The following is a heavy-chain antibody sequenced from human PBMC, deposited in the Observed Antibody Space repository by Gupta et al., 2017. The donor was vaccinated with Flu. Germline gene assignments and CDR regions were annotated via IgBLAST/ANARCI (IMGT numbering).Heavy chain of an antibody. CDR2: INPYDGDT. D-gene: IGHD2-2*01. Sequence: QVQLVQSGAEVKQPGASVKVSCKASGYTFTGYYIHWVRQAPGQGLEWMGWINPYDGDTHYPQNFQGRVTMTRGTSISTVYMDLSGLRSDDTAIYFCARDHQVRRDTRLFDFWGQGTLVSVSS. V-gene: IGHV1-2*02. CDR3: ARDHQVRRDTRLFDF. CDR1: GYTFTGYY. J-gene: IGHJ4*02.